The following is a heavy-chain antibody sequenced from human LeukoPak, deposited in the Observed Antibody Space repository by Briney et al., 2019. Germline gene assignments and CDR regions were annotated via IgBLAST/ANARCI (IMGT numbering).Heavy chain of an antibody. CDR2: ISGSGGAT. J-gene: IGHJ4*02. Sequence: GGSLRLSCAASGFMFSRYGMTWVRQAPGKGLEWVSCISGSGGATYYTDSVKGRFTISRDDAKSSLYLQMNSLRVEDTAVYYCAKVAKYYYGSETYYFFEHWGQGTPVTASS. CDR1: GFMFSRYG. D-gene: IGHD3-10*01. CDR3: AKVAKYYYGSETYYFFEH. V-gene: IGHV3-23*01.